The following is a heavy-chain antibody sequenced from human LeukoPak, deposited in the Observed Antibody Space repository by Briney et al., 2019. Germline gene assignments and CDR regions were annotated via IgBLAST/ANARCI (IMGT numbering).Heavy chain of an antibody. CDR1: GYSFTNYL. CDR3: ARHVSEWELLYAFDI. V-gene: IGHV5-51*01. Sequence: GESLKISCKASGYSFTNYLIGWVRQLPGKGLEWMGIIYPGDSDTGYSPSFQGQVTLSADKSISTAYLQWSSLRASDTAMYYCARHVSEWELLYAFDIWGQGTMVTVSS. J-gene: IGHJ3*02. D-gene: IGHD1-26*01. CDR2: IYPGDSDT.